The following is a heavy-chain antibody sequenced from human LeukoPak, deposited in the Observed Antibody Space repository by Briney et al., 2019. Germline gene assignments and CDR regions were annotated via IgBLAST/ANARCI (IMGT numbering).Heavy chain of an antibody. J-gene: IGHJ4*02. CDR1: GFTFSNYW. Sequence: PGGSLRLSCAVSGFTFSNYWMHWVRQAPGQGLVWVSRINNEESTITYADSVKGRFTVSRDNAKNTLYLQMNSLRDEDTAVYYCARGYSSNYRVDYWGQGTLVTVSS. V-gene: IGHV3-74*03. D-gene: IGHD6-13*01. CDR3: ARGYSSNYRVDY. CDR2: INNEESTI.